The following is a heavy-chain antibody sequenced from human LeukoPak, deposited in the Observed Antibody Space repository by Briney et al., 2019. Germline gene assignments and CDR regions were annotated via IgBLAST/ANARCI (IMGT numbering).Heavy chain of an antibody. CDR2: INPNSGGT. J-gene: IGHJ4*02. D-gene: IGHD2-2*01. CDR1: GYTFTGYY. Sequence: ASVKVSCKASGYTFTGYYIHWVRQAPGQGLEWMGWINPNSGGTDYAEKFQGRVTMTRDTSISTAYMELSRLRSDDTAVYYCARDLLRDIVVPAASDDYWGRGTLVTVSS. CDR3: ARDLLRDIVVPAASDDY. V-gene: IGHV1-2*02.